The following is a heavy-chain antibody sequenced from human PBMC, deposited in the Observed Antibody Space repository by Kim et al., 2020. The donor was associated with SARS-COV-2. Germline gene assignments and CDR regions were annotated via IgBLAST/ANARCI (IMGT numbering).Heavy chain of an antibody. CDR3: ARLTMVQGVEIDY. J-gene: IGHJ4*02. Sequence: SETLSLTCTVSGGSISSSSYYWGWIRQPPGKGLEWIGSIYYSGSTYYNPSLKSRVTISVDTSKNQFSLKLSSVTAADTAVYYCARLTMVQGVEIDYWGQGTLVTVSS. D-gene: IGHD3-10*01. CDR1: GGSISSSSYY. V-gene: IGHV4-39*01. CDR2: IYYSGST.